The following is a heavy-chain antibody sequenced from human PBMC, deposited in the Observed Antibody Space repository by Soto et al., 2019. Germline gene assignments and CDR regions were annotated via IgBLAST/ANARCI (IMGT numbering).Heavy chain of an antibody. CDR2: IYPGDSDT. J-gene: IGHJ5*02. Sequence: EVQLVQSGAQVKKPGESLKISCQGSGYTFTHYWIGWVRQMPGKGLEWMGIIYPGDSDTRYSPSFQGQVTISADRSISTAYLQWSSLKASDTAMYYCARKSASGTENWFDPWGQGTLVTVSS. D-gene: IGHD6-13*01. V-gene: IGHV5-51*01. CDR1: GYTFTHYW. CDR3: ARKSASGTENWFDP.